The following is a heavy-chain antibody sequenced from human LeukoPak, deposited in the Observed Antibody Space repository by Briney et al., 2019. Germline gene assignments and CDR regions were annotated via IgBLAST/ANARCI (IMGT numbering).Heavy chain of an antibody. D-gene: IGHD1-1*01. Sequence: LGGCLRLSCAASGFTFSSYVMRWGRQAPGKGLEWVAVIWYDGSNKYYADSVKGRFTISRDNSKNTLYLQMNSLRAEDTAVYYCARDAVPRAFDYWGKRVIVSVSS. CDR2: IWYDGSNK. V-gene: IGHV3-33*01. CDR3: ARDAVPRAFDY. J-gene: IGHJ4*02. CDR1: GFTFSSYV.